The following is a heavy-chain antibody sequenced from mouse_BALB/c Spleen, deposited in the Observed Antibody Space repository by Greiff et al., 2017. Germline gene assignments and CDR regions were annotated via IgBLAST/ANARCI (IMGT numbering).Heavy chain of an antibody. V-gene: IGHV1S34*01. CDR1: GYSFTGYY. CDR2: ISCYNGAT. J-gene: IGHJ4*01. CDR3: ARENGKGYAMDD. D-gene: IGHD2-1*01. Sequence: LVKTGASVKISCKASGYSFTGYYMHWVKQSHGKSLEWIGYISCYNGATSYNQKFKGKATFTVDTSSSTAYMQFNSLTSEDSAVYYCARENGKGYAMDDWGQGTSVTVYS.